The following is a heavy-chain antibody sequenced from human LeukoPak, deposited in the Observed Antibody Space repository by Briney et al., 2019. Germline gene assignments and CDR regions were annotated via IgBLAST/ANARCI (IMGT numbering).Heavy chain of an antibody. V-gene: IGHV3-23*01. CDR1: GITVSNYD. CDR3: ASWAGVGTSSWYFGPFDY. CDR2: IRESGGGT. J-gene: IGHJ4*02. D-gene: IGHD6-13*01. Sequence: GGSLRLSCVVSGITVSNYDMSWVRQAPGKGLEWVSGIRESGGGTNYADSVKGRFTISRDNSMNTVYLQMNSLRAEDTAVYYCASWAGVGTSSWYFGPFDYWGQGTLVTVSS.